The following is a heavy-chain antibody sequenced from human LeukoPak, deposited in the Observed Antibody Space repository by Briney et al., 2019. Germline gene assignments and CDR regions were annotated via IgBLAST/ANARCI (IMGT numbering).Heavy chain of an antibody. D-gene: IGHD3-16*01. V-gene: IGHV5-51*01. Sequence: GESLKISCKGSGYSFTSYWIGWVRQMPGKGLEWMGIICPGDSDTRYSPSFQGQVTISADKSISTAYLQWSMLKASDTAMYYGARRSHDYLWGRYYLGYWGQGTLVTVSS. CDR3: ARRSHDYLWGRYYLGY. J-gene: IGHJ4*02. CDR1: GYSFTSYW. CDR2: ICPGDSDT.